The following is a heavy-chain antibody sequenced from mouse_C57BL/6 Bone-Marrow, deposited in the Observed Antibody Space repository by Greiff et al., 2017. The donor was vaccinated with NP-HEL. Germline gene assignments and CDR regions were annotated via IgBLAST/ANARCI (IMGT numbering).Heavy chain of an antibody. V-gene: IGHV1-19*01. CDR3: ARLITTRYFDY. J-gene: IGHJ2*01. CDR1: GYTFTDYY. CDR2: INPYNGGT. Sequence: VQLKESGPVLVKPGASVKMSCKASGYTFTDYYMNWVKQSHGKSLEWIGVINPYNGGTSYNQKFKGKATLTVDKSSSTAYMELNSLTSEDSAVYYCARLITTRYFDYWGQGTTLTVSS. D-gene: IGHD2-4*01.